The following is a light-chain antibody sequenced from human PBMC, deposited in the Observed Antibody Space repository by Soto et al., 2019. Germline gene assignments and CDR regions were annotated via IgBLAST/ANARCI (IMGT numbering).Light chain of an antibody. CDR1: RYDVGGYNY. CDR2: EVS. V-gene: IGLV2-14*01. Sequence: QSALTQTPSVSGSPGQSVTMSCTGTRYDVGGYNYVSWYQQHPGKAPKVIIYEVSNRPSGVSNRFSGSKSGNTASLTISGLQAEDEADYYCSSYTSSSIFVVFGGGTKLTVL. J-gene: IGLJ2*01. CDR3: SSYTSSSIFVV.